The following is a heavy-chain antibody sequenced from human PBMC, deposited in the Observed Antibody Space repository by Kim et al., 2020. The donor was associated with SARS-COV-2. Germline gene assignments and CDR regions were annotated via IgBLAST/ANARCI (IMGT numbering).Heavy chain of an antibody. CDR1: GGSISSYY. CDR3: ARHPPYGDYVGYYYGMDV. D-gene: IGHD4-17*01. V-gene: IGHV4-59*08. CDR2: IYYSGST. Sequence: SETLSLTCTVSGGSISSYYWSWIRQPPGKGLEWIGYIYYSGSTNYNPSLKSRVTISVDTSKNQFSLKLSSVTAADTAVYYCARHPPYGDYVGYYYGMDVWGQGTTVTVSS. J-gene: IGHJ6*02.